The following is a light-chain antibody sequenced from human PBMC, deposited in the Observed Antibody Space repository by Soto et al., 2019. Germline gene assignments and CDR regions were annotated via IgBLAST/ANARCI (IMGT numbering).Light chain of an antibody. CDR3: QSYDSSLSGSV. Sequence: QPVLTQPPSVSGAPGQRVTISCTGSSSKIGAGYDVHWYQQLPGTAPKLLIYNNNNRPSGVPDRFSGSKSGTSASLAITGLQAEDEADYYCQSYDSSLSGSVFGGGTQLTVL. V-gene: IGLV1-40*01. CDR1: SSKIGAGYD. J-gene: IGLJ3*02. CDR2: NNN.